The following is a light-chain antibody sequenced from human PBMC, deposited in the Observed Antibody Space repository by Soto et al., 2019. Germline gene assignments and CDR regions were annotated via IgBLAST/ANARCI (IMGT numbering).Light chain of an antibody. CDR1: ESIDSG. CDR2: KAS. CDR3: QQYNSYRA. Sequence: DIQMTQSPSTLSASVGDRVTITCRASESIDSGLAWHQQKPGRAPKLLISKASSLESGVPSRFSGSGFGTEFTLTISSLQPDDFATYSCQQYNSYRAFGQGTKVEI. J-gene: IGKJ1*01. V-gene: IGKV1-5*03.